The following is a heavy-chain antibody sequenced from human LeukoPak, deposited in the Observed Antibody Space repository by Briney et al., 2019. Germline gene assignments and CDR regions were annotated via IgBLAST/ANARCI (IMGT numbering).Heavy chain of an antibody. J-gene: IGHJ4*02. D-gene: IGHD3-22*01. CDR3: ARDGYYYDSSGVFDY. CDR2: ISSSSSYI. CDR1: GFTFSSYS. Sequence: AGGSLRLSCAASGFTFSSYSMNWVRQAPGKGLEWVSSISSSSSYIYYADSVKGRFTISRDNAKNSLYLQMNSLRAEDTAVYYCARDGYYYDSSGVFDYWGQGTLVTVSS. V-gene: IGHV3-21*01.